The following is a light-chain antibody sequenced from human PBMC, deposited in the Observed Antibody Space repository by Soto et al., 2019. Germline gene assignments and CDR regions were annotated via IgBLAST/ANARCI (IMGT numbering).Light chain of an antibody. J-gene: IGLJ1*01. Sequence: LTQPASVSGSPGQSITISCTGTSSDVGNYKYVSWYQQHPGKAPKLMIYEVSNRPSGVSNRFSGSKSGNTASLTISGLQAEDETDYYCFSYTSSGTYVFGTGTKGTVL. CDR1: SSDVGNYKY. CDR3: FSYTSSGTYV. V-gene: IGLV2-14*01. CDR2: EVS.